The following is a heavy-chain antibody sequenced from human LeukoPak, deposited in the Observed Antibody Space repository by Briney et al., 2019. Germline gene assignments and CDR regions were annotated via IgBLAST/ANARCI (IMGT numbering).Heavy chain of an antibody. J-gene: IGHJ4*02. V-gene: IGHV1-69*05. CDR3: ARAAPTRFDY. Sequence: SVKVSCKASGGTFSSYAISWVRQAPGQGLEWMGGIIPIFGTANYAQKLQGRVTMTTDTSTSTAYMELRSLRSDDTAVYYCARAAPTRFDYWGQGTLVTVSS. CDR2: IIPIFGTA. CDR1: GGTFSSYA.